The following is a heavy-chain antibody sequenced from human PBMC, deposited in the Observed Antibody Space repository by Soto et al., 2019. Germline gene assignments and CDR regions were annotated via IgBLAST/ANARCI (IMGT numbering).Heavy chain of an antibody. V-gene: IGHV3-30-3*01. J-gene: IGHJ4*02. CDR1: GFNFGHYA. D-gene: IGHD3-16*01. CDR2: LSFDRSNE. Sequence: QVQLVESGGGVVQPGRSLRLSCSASGFNFGHYAMHWVRQAPGKGLEWVAALSFDRSNEYYADSLRGRFTISRDNSKNTLYLQMNSLRAEDTGVYYCARVEYSFGTPFLDYWGQGTLVTVSS. CDR3: ARVEYSFGTPFLDY.